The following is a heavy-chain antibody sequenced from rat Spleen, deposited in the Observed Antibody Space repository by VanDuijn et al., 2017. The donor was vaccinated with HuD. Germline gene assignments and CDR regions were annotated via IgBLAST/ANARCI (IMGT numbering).Heavy chain of an antibody. Sequence: QVQLKESGPGLVQPSQTLSLTCSVFGFSLTTYNVHWVRQPTGEGLDWMGIIWTGGSTNYNSALKSRLSISRDTSKSQFFLKMNSLRTDETAIYFCTENNYNWGQGVMVTVSS. D-gene: IGHD1-10*01. CDR3: TENNYN. CDR2: IWTGGST. V-gene: IGHV2-30*01. J-gene: IGHJ2*01. CDR1: GFSLTTYN.